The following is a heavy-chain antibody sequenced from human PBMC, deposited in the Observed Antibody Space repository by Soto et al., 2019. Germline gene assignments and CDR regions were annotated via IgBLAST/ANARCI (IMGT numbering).Heavy chain of an antibody. CDR2: INPKSGAT. CDR1: GYSFTGYS. D-gene: IGHD2-15*01. CDR3: AIQDGEFVY. J-gene: IGHJ4*02. Sequence: QVHLVQSGAEVKKPGASVKVSCKASGYSFTGYSMHWVRQAPGQGLEWMGWINPKSGATNYAQKFQGWGDMTRDTANSTAYMEMRNLKSDDTSVYSCAIQDGEFVYWGQGTLVTVSS. V-gene: IGHV1-2*04.